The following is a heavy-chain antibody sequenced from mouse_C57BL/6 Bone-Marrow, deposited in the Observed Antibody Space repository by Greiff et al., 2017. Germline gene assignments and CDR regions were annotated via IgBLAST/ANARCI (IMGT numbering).Heavy chain of an antibody. Sequence: VQLKESGPELVKPGASVKISCKASGYSFTDYTMNWVKQSNGKSLEWIGVINPTYGTTSYNQKFKGKATLTVDQSSSTAYMKLNSLTSEYSAVYVGTRWRGYYHQAWFAYWGQGTLVTVSA. CDR2: INPTYGTT. CDR3: TRWRGYYHQAWFAY. D-gene: IGHD2-3*01. J-gene: IGHJ3*01. V-gene: IGHV1-39*01. CDR1: GYSFTDYT.